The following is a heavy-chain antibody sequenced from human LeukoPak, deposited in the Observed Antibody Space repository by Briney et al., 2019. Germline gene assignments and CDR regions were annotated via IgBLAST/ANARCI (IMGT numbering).Heavy chain of an antibody. D-gene: IGHD3-10*01. CDR1: GYTFTSYG. V-gene: IGHV1-18*01. CDR3: AREGRRDYYGSGSLYYMDV. Sequence: GASVKVSCKASGYTFTSYGISWVRQAPGQGLEWMGWISAYNGNTNYAQKLQGRVTMTTDTSTSTAYMELSRLRSDDTAVYYCAREGRRDYYGSGSLYYMDVWGKGTTVTISS. J-gene: IGHJ6*03. CDR2: ISAYNGNT.